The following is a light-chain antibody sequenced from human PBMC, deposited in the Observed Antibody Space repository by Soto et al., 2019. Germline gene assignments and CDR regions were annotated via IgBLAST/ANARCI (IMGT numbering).Light chain of an antibody. CDR2: DVS. CDR1: SSDVGRYNA. CDR3: SSYTVSGSYV. V-gene: IGLV2-14*03. J-gene: IGLJ1*01. Sequence: QSALTQPASVSGSPGQSITISCSGTSSDVGRYNAVSWYQQHPGKVPQLMIYDVSIRPSGISDRFSASKSGNMASLTISGLQPEDEADYYCSSYTVSGSYVFGTGTKLTVL.